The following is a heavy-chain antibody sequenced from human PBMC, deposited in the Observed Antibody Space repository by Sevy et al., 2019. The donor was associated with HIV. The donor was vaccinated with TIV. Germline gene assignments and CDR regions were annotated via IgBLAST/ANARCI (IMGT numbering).Heavy chain of an antibody. V-gene: IGHV3-15*01. Sequence: GGSLRLSCAASGFTFSNAWMSWVRQAPGKGLEWVGRIKSKTDGGTTDYAAPVKGRFTISRDDSENTLYLQMNSLKTEDTAVYYCTTDMYYYDSSGYYMPEYFQHWGQGTLVTVSS. D-gene: IGHD3-22*01. J-gene: IGHJ1*01. CDR2: IKSKTDGGTT. CDR1: GFTFSNAW. CDR3: TTDMYYYDSSGYYMPEYFQH.